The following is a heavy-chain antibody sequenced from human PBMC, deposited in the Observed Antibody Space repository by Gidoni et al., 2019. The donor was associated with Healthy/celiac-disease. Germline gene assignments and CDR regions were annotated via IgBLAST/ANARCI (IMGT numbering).Heavy chain of an antibody. Sequence: QVQLVESGGGVVQPGRSLRLSCAASGFTFSRYGMHWVRQAPGKGLEWVAVISYDGSNKYYADSVKGRLTISRDNSKNTLYLQMNSLRAEDTAVYYCAKDHWAVAGSRTVDYWGQGTLVTVSS. D-gene: IGHD6-19*01. J-gene: IGHJ4*02. CDR2: ISYDGSNK. CDR3: AKDHWAVAGSRTVDY. V-gene: IGHV3-30*18. CDR1: GFTFSRYG.